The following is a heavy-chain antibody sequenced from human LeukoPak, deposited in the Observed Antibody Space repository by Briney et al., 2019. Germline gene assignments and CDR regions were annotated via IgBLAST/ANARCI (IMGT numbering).Heavy chain of an antibody. CDR2: IYWDDDK. J-gene: IGHJ5*02. CDR3: AHSTTKYSSGWYVSGDPNLNWFDP. CDR1: GGSINNYYW. Sequence: TLSLTCTVSGGSINNYYWSWIRQPPGKALEWLALIYWDDDKRYSPSLKSRLTITKDTSKNQVVLTMTNMAPVDTATYYCAHSTTKYSSGWYVSGDPNLNWFDPWGQGTLVTVSS. V-gene: IGHV2-5*08. D-gene: IGHD6-19*01.